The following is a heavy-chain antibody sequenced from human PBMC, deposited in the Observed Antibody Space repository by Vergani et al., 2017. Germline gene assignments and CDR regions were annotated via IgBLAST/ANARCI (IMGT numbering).Heavy chain of an antibody. Sequence: QVQLVQSGAEVKKPGSSVKVSCKASGGTFSSYAISWVRQAPGQGLEWMGRIIPIFGTANYAQKFQGRVTITADESTSTAYMELGSLSSEDTAVYYCARVAIYDSSGYYYPLDYFDYWGQGTLVTVSS. CDR1: GGTFSSYA. V-gene: IGHV1-69*13. D-gene: IGHD3-22*01. CDR2: IIPIFGTA. J-gene: IGHJ4*02. CDR3: ARVAIYDSSGYYYPLDYFDY.